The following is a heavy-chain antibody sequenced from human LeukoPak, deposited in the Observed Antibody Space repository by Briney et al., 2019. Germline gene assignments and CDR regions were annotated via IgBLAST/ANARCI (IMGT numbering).Heavy chain of an antibody. D-gene: IGHD1-26*01. CDR1: GFTFSSYS. V-gene: IGHV3-48*04. J-gene: IGHJ5*02. CDR2: ISSSSSTI. CDR3: AKDMWGGSHLLYNWFDP. Sequence: SGGSLRLSCAASGFTFSSYSMNWVRQAPGKGLEWVSYISSSSSTIYYADSVKGRFTISRDNAKNSLYLQMNSLRAEDTALYYCAKDMWGGSHLLYNWFDPWGQGTLVTVSS.